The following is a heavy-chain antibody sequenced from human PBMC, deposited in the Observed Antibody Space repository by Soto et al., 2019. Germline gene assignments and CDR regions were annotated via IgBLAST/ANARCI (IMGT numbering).Heavy chain of an antibody. V-gene: IGHV1-69*13. Sequence: ASVKVSCKASGGTFSSYAISWVRQAPGQGLEWMGGIIPIFGTANYAQKFQGRVKITADESTSTAYMELSSLRSEDTAVYYCASVVAATPYAFDIWGQGTMVTVSS. D-gene: IGHD2-15*01. J-gene: IGHJ3*02. CDR1: GGTFSSYA. CDR2: IIPIFGTA. CDR3: ASVVAATPYAFDI.